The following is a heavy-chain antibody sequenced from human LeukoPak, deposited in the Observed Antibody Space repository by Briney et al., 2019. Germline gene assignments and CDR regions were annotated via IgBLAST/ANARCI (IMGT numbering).Heavy chain of an antibody. V-gene: IGHV3-23*01. D-gene: IGHD6-13*01. CDR3: AILTLSSSWTHFDY. CDR2: ISGSGGST. Sequence: ETLSLTCAVSGGSISSSNWWSWVRQAPGKGLEWVSAISGSGGSTYYADSVKGRFTISRDNSKNTLYLQMNSLRAEDTAVYYCAILTLSSSWTHFDYWGQGTLVTVSS. CDR1: GGSISSSN. J-gene: IGHJ4*02.